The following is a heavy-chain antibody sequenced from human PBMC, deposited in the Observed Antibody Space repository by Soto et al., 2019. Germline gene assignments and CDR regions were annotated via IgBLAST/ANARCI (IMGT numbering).Heavy chain of an antibody. V-gene: IGHV4-30-4*01. CDR2: IYYSGST. CDR3: ARGPYCGGDCYSLNWFDP. CDR1: GASIISGEHY. D-gene: IGHD2-21*02. Sequence: SETLSLTCTVSGASIISGEHYWSWIRQAPGKGLEWIGLIYYSGSTYYNPSLKSRVTISVDTSKNQFSLKLSSVTAADTAVYYCARGPYCGGDCYSLNWFDPWGQGTLVTVSS. J-gene: IGHJ5*02.